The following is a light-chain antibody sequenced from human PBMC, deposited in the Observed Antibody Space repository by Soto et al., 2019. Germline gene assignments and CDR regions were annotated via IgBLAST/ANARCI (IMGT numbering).Light chain of an antibody. J-gene: IGKJ4*01. Sequence: STVSASVNDRVAITCRASQSISSWLAWYQQKPGKAPKLLIYDASSLESGVPSRFSGSGSGTEFTLTISSLQPDDFATYYCQQYNSYSPAFGGGTKV. V-gene: IGKV1-5*01. CDR2: DAS. CDR1: QSISSW. CDR3: QQYNSYSPA.